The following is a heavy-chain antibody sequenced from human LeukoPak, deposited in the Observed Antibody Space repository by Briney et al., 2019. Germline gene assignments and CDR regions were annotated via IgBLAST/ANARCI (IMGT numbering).Heavy chain of an antibody. CDR3: ARRVGSKVSGLFDQ. CDR1: GYSFTSYW. J-gene: IGHJ4*02. CDR2: IYPGDRGDSDT. Sequence: GQSQPCSSKASGYSFTSYWIGWVRQMPGKGLEWMGIIYPGDRGDSDTRYSPSFQGQVTISADKSISTAYLQWSSLKASDTAMYYCARRVGSKVSGLFDQWGEGTLDPVSS. D-gene: IGHD5/OR15-5a*01. V-gene: IGHV5-51*01.